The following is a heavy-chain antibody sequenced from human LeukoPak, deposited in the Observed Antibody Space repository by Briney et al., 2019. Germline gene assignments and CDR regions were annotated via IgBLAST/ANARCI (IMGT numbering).Heavy chain of an antibody. Sequence: PSETLSLTCAVSGCSFSSYYWSWIRQPAGKGLEWVGGIHTNGSTNYNPSLKSRVTMSVDTSKDQFSLKQSSVTAADTAVYYCAREAGITMVRGVSHDAFDIWGQGTMVTVSS. CDR3: AREAGITMVRGVSHDAFDI. V-gene: IGHV4-4*07. D-gene: IGHD3-10*01. CDR1: GCSFSSYY. J-gene: IGHJ3*02. CDR2: IHTNGST.